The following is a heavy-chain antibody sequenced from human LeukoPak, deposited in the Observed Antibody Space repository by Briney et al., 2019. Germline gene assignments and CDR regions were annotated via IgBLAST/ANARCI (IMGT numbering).Heavy chain of an antibody. D-gene: IGHD3-16*01. CDR1: GGTFSSYA. V-gene: IGHV1-69*05. CDR3: ARDGGVTRYYYYMDV. CDR2: IIPIFGTA. J-gene: IGHJ6*03. Sequence: SVKVSCKASGGTFSSYAISWVRQAPGQGLEWMGGIIPIFGTANYAQKFQGRVTITTDESTSTAYMELSSLRSEDTAVYYCARDGGVTRYYYYMDVWGKGTTVTVSS.